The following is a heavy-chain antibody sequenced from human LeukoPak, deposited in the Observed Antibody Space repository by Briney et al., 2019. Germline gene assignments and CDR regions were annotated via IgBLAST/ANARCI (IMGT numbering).Heavy chain of an antibody. CDR3: ARDLWTTKCGGDCYSHYAFDI. CDR2: ISSNGGST. J-gene: IGHJ3*02. V-gene: IGHV3-64*01. CDR1: GFTFSSYA. D-gene: IGHD2-21*02. Sequence: GGSLRLSCAASGFTFSSYAMHWVRQAPGKGLEYVSAISSNGGSTYYANSVKGRFTISRDNSKNTLYLQMGSLRAEDMAVYYCARDLWTTKCGGDCYSHYAFDIWGQGTMVTVSS.